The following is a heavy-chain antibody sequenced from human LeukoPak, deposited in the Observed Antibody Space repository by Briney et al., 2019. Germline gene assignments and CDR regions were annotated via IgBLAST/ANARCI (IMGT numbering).Heavy chain of an antibody. D-gene: IGHD3-3*01. J-gene: IGHJ4*02. CDR3: ARQEGENNFWSGYSYYFDY. V-gene: IGHV5-51*01. CDR2: IYPGDSDT. CDR1: GYSFINYW. Sequence: GKSLKISCKGSGYSFINYWIGWVRQMPGKGLEGMGIIYPGDSDTRYSPSFQGQVTISADKSLSTAYLQWSSLKASDTAMYYCARQEGENNFWSGYSYYFDYWGQGTLVTVSS.